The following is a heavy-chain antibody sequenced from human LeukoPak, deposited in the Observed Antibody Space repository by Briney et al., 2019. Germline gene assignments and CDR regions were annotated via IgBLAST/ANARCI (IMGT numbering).Heavy chain of an antibody. D-gene: IGHD3-22*01. J-gene: IGHJ3*02. CDR3: ARAQTVDYYDSSGYHVDAFDI. V-gene: IGHV1-2*02. Sequence: ASVKVSCKAFGYTXTGYYIHGVRQAPGQGLEWMGWINPNNGGTNYAQKFQGRVTMTRDTSISTAYMELSRLRSDDTAVYYCARAQTVDYYDSSGYHVDAFDIWGQGTMVTVSS. CDR2: INPNNGGT. CDR1: GYTXTGYY.